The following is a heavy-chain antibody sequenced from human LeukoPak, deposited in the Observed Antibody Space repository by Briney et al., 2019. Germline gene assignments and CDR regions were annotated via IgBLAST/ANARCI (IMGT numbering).Heavy chain of an antibody. Sequence: PSETLSLTCTVSGGSISSSSYYWGWIRQPPGKGLEWIGSIYYGGSTYYNPSLKSRVTISVDTSKNQFSLKLSSVTAADTAVYYCARTAYDSSGNFFDYWGQGTLVTVSS. J-gene: IGHJ4*02. V-gene: IGHV4-39*07. CDR1: GGSISSSSYY. CDR2: IYYGGST. CDR3: ARTAYDSSGNFFDY. D-gene: IGHD3-22*01.